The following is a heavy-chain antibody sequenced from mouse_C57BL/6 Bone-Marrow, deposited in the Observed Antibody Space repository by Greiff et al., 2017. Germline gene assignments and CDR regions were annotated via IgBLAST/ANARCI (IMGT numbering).Heavy chain of an antibody. CDR1: GFTFSNYW. Sequence: LQQSGGGLVQPGGSMKLSCVASGFTFSNYWMNWVRQSPEKGLEWVAQIRLKSDNYATHYAESVTGRFTISRDDSNSSVYLQMNNLRAEDTGIYYCTAYYGSSYDAMDYWGQGTSVTVSS. V-gene: IGHV6-3*01. CDR2: IRLKSDNYAT. J-gene: IGHJ4*01. CDR3: TAYYGSSYDAMDY. D-gene: IGHD1-1*01.